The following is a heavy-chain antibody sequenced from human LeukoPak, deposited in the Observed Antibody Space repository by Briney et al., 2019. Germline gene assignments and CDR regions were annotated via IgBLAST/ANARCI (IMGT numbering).Heavy chain of an antibody. V-gene: IGHV3-74*01. D-gene: IGHD1-26*01. CDR1: GFTFSSYW. CDR2: INSDGSST. CDR3: AKDRGSSYWYFDL. J-gene: IGHJ2*01. Sequence: PGGSLRLSCAASGFTFSSYWMHWVRQAPGKGLVWVSRINSDGSSTSYADSVKGRFTISRDNAKNTLYLQMNSLRAEDTAVYYCAKDRGSSYWYFDLWGRGTLVTVSS.